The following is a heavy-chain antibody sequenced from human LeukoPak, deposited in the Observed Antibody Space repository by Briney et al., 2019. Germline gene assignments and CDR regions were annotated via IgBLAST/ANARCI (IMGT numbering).Heavy chain of an antibody. V-gene: IGHV4-34*01. Sequence: SETLSLTCAVYGGSFSGYYWSWIRQPPGKGLEWMGEINHSGSTNYNPSLKSRVTISVDTSKNQISLKLSSVTAADTAAYYCARLQWLVSFDYWGQGTLVPVSS. CDR2: INHSGST. D-gene: IGHD6-19*01. J-gene: IGHJ4*02. CDR3: ARLQWLVSFDY. CDR1: GGSFSGYY.